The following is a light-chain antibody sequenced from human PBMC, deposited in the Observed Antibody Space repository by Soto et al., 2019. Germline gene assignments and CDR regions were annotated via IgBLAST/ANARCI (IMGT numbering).Light chain of an antibody. Sequence: EMVWTQSPGTLSLSPGERATLSCRAGQRVSSTYLAWYQQKPAQAPRLLIYGASSRATGIPDRFSGSGSGTDFTLTISRLEPEDFAVYYCQQYGSSPLFAFGPGTKVEI. CDR3: QQYGSSPLFA. V-gene: IGKV3-20*01. J-gene: IGKJ3*01. CDR1: QRVSSTY. CDR2: GAS.